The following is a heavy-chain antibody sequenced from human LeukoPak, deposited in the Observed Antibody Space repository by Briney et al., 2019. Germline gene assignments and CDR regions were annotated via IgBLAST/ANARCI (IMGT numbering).Heavy chain of an antibody. CDR3: AGESSGWYAFDY. CDR1: GYTFTSYD. D-gene: IGHD6-19*01. CDR2: MNPNSGNT. J-gene: IGHJ4*02. V-gene: IGHV1-8*01. Sequence: ASVKVSCKASGYTFTSYDINWVRQATGQGLEWVGWMNPNSGNTGYAQKFQGRVTMTRNTSISTAYMELSSLRSEDTAVYYCAGESSGWYAFDYWGQGTLVTVSS.